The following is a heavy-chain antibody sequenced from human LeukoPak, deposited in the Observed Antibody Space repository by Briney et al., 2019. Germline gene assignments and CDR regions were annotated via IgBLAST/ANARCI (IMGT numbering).Heavy chain of an antibody. D-gene: IGHD5-18*01. CDR2: IWYDGSNK. V-gene: IGHV3-33*06. CDR1: GFTFSSYG. CDR3: AKEAIQLWPIFDY. Sequence: PGGSLRLSCAASGFTFSSYGMHWVRQAPGKGLEWVAVIWYDGSNKYYADSVKGRFTISRDNSKNTLYLQMNSLRAEDTAAYYCAKEAIQLWPIFDYWGQGTLVTVSS. J-gene: IGHJ4*02.